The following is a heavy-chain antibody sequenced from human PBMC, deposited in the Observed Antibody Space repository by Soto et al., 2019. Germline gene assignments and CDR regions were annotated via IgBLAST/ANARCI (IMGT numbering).Heavy chain of an antibody. CDR3: AGQSYNSGTSYPSTNWFDP. J-gene: IGHJ5*02. V-gene: IGHV4-39*01. D-gene: IGHD3-10*01. CDR1: GGSIISNSYY. Sequence: QLQLQESGPGLVKPSETLSLTCTVSGGSIISNSYYWGWIRQSPGKGLEWTASIHYSGSNYYNPSLKTRLTISVDTSKNQFSLNLSSVTAADTALYYCAGQSYNSGTSYPSTNWFDPWGQGTLVTVSS. CDR2: IHYSGSN.